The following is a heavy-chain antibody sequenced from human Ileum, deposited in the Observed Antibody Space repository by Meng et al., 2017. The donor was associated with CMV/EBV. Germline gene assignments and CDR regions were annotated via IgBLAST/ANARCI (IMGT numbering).Heavy chain of an antibody. CDR1: GFSFSTYA. V-gene: IGHV3-23*03. Sequence: GGSLRLSCAASGFSFSTYAMTWVRQAPGKGLEWVSIIYSGGTTTYYADSVKGRFTISRDDFKNTLYLEMNSLRDEDTDVYYCTRNRLFTIPHRGRVRGLDVWGQGTTVTVSS. CDR2: IYSGGTTT. D-gene: IGHD2-8*02. J-gene: IGHJ6*02. CDR3: TRNRLFTIPHRGRVRGLDV.